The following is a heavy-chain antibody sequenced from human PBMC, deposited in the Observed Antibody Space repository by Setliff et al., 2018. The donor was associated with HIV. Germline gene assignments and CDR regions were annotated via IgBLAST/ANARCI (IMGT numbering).Heavy chain of an antibody. CDR3: AREYDVLTGYYISAFDI. Sequence: ASVKVSCRASGYTFTGYFIHWVRQAPGQGLEWVGRINPNSGDTNFAQRFQGRITMTRDTSISTAYLDLNRLRSDDTAVYYCAREYDVLTGYYISAFDIWGQGTMVTVSS. V-gene: IGHV1-2*06. CDR2: INPNSGDT. CDR1: GYTFTGYF. J-gene: IGHJ3*02. D-gene: IGHD3-9*01.